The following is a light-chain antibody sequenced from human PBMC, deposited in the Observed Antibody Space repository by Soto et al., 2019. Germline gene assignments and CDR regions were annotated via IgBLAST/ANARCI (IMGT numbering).Light chain of an antibody. V-gene: IGLV2-11*01. Sequence: QSVLTQPRSVSGSPGQSVTISCTGASSDVGGYNYVSWYQQHPGKAPKLMIYDVSKRPSGVPDRFSGSKSGNTASLTISGLQTEDEADYYCCSYAGRYTYVFXTGTKATVL. CDR3: CSYAGRYTYV. J-gene: IGLJ1*01. CDR2: DVS. CDR1: SSDVGGYNY.